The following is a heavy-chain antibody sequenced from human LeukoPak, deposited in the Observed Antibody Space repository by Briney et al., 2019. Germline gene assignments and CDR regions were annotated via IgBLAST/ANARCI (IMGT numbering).Heavy chain of an antibody. J-gene: IGHJ4*02. CDR3: ARVGRSDKPGG. V-gene: IGHV3-7*01. CDR1: GFTFSVSW. Sequence: GGSLRLSCAASGFTFSVSWMSWVRQAPGKGLEWVANIKYDGNEKYYVDSVEGRFTISRDNAKNSLFLQMSSLRAEDTAVYYCARVGRSDKPGGWGQGTLVTVSS. D-gene: IGHD3-16*01. CDR2: IKYDGNEK.